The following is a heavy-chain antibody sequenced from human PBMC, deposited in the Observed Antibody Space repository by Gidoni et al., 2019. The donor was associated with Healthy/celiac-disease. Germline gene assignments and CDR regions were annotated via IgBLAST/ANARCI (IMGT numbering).Heavy chain of an antibody. Sequence: EVQLVQSGAEVKKPGESLKISCKGSGYSFTTYWIGWVRQMPGNGLEWMGIIYPGDSDTRYSPSFQGQVTISADKSISTAYLQWSSLKASDTAMYYCARHVGGVMYYYYYGMDVWGQGTTVTVSS. CDR3: ARHVGGVMYYYYYGMDV. CDR2: IYPGDSDT. CDR1: GYSFTTYW. V-gene: IGHV5-51*01. J-gene: IGHJ6*02. D-gene: IGHD3-16*01.